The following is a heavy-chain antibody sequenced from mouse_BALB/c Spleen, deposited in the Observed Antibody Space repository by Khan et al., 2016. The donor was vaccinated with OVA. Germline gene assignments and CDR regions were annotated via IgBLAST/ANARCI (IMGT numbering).Heavy chain of an antibody. CDR1: GYTFTSYT. Sequence: QVQLQQSGAELARPGASVKMSCKASGYTFTSYTIHWIKQRPGQGLEWIGYINPSSGYTNYNQKFKDKATLTADKSSTTAYMQLSSLTSDDSAGDYCARDGAYYRNDGWFAYWGQGTLVTVSA. CDR3: ARDGAYYRNDGWFAY. V-gene: IGHV1-4*01. CDR2: INPSSGYT. J-gene: IGHJ3*01. D-gene: IGHD2-14*01.